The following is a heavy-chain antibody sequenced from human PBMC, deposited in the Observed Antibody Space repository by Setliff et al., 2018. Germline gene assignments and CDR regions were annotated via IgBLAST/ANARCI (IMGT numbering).Heavy chain of an antibody. D-gene: IGHD3-10*01. CDR2: VHYSGST. CDR1: GGFSTGFY. V-gene: IGHV4-59*01. CDR3: ARHRGASFDS. Sequence: SETLSLTCSVSGGFSTGFYWSWLRQSPGKGPEWIGYVHYSGSTLYTPSLKSRVTISLDTSKNQINLSLSSLTAADTAVYYCARHRGASFDSWGQGVLVTVSS. J-gene: IGHJ4*02.